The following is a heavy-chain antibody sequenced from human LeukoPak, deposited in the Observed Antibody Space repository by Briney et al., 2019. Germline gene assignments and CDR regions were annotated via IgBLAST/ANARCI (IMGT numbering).Heavy chain of an antibody. J-gene: IGHJ6*03. V-gene: IGHV3-30*18. CDR1: GFTFSSYG. CDR2: ISYDGSNK. D-gene: IGHD1-26*01. Sequence: GGSLRLSCAASGFTFSSYGMHWVRQAPGKGLEWVAVISYDGSNKYYADSVKGRFTISRDNSKNTLYLQMNSLRAEDTAVYYCAKDCGELSPYYYYYMDVWGKGTTVTVSS. CDR3: AKDCGELSPYYYYYMDV.